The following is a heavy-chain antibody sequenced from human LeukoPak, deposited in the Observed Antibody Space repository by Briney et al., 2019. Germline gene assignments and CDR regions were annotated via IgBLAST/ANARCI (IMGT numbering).Heavy chain of an antibody. J-gene: IGHJ4*02. Sequence: GGYLRLYCAISGFPFVAYALHWVRQAPGKGLEWVAVISSDTTNKYYMDSVKGRFTISRDNSKNTLYLQMDSLRLEDTAVYYCARLAAASPGYWGQGTLVTVSS. D-gene: IGHD3-16*01. CDR2: ISSDTTNK. CDR3: ARLAAASPGY. V-gene: IGHV3-30*10. CDR1: GFPFVAYA.